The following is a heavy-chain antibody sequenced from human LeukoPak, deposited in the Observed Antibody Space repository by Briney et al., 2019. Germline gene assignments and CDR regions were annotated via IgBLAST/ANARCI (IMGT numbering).Heavy chain of an antibody. CDR3: ARVKESRGVHDY. Sequence: SETLSLTCTVSGGSISSYYWSWIRQPPGKGLEWIGYIYYSGSTNYNPSLKSRVTISVDTSKNQFSLKLSSVTAADTAVYYCARVKESRGVHDYWGQGTLVTVSS. CDR1: GGSISSYY. D-gene: IGHD3-10*01. J-gene: IGHJ4*02. V-gene: IGHV4-59*01. CDR2: IYYSGST.